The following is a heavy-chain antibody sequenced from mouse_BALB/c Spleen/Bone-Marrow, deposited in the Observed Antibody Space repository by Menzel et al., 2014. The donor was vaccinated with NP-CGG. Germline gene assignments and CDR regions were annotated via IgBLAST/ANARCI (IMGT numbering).Heavy chain of an antibody. CDR3: ARGRTTVVSDY. CDR2: IEPSDSYT. V-gene: IGHV1-69*02. D-gene: IGHD1-1*01. J-gene: IGHJ2*02. CDR1: GYTFTNYW. Sequence: VQLQQSGAEFVKPGASGKVSCKASGYTFTNYWMQWVKQRPGQGLEWIAEIEPSDSYTNYNQDFKGKATLTVDKSSSTAYMQLSSLTSEDSAVYYCARGRTTVVSDYWGQGTSLTVSS.